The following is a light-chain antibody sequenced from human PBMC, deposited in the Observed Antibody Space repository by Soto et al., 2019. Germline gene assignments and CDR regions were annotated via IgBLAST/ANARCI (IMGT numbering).Light chain of an antibody. V-gene: IGKV1D-16*01. CDR1: QGISTW. CDR3: QHYNTFPYT. Sequence: DIQMTQSPSSLSSSVGDRVTITCRARQGISTWLAWYQQKPEKAPRSLIYAASSLQSGVPSRFSGSGSRADFTLTISSLHSEDFATYYYQHYNTFPYTFGQGTELEFK. CDR2: AAS. J-gene: IGKJ2*01.